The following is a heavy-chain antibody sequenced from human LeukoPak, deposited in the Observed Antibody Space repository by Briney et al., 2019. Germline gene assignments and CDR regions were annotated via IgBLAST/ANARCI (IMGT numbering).Heavy chain of an antibody. J-gene: IGHJ4*02. D-gene: IGHD1-26*01. V-gene: IGHV3-30*04. CDR2: ISYDGSNK. CDR3: ARGEVGPLFRSGSYFGARRGYFDY. Sequence: GRSLRLSCAASGFTFSSYAMHWVRQAPGKGLEWVAVISYDGSNKYYADSVKGRFTISRDNSKNTLYLQMNSLRAEDTAVYYCARGEVGPLFRSGSYFGARRGYFDYWGQGTLVTVSS. CDR1: GFTFSSYA.